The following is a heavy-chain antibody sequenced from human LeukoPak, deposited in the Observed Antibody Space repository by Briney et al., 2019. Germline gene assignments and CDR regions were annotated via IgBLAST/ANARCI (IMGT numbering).Heavy chain of an antibody. V-gene: IGHV4-34*01. D-gene: IGHD4-11*01. CDR3: ARDPTTVVSVPYYFDD. CDR1: GRSIIGYH. Sequence: PSETLSLTCGLFGRSIIGYHWNWIRQSPGKGLEWIGEINYSGSANYNPSFKSRVTISLDTSKNQFSLELRSVTAADTAVYYCARDPTTVVSVPYYFDDWGQGTLVTVSS. CDR2: INYSGSA. J-gene: IGHJ4*02.